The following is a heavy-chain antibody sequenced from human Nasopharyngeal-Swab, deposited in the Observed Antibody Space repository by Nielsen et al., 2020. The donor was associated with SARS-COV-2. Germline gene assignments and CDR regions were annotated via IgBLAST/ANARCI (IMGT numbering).Heavy chain of an antibody. J-gene: IGHJ5*02. CDR3: ARARAAGRNNWFDP. V-gene: IGHV3-21*01. Sequence: GESLKISCAASGFTFSSYSMNWVRQAPGKGLEWVSSISSSSSYIYYADSVKGRFTISRDNAKNSLYLQMNSLRAEDTAVYYCARARAAGRNNWFDPWGQGTLVTVSS. D-gene: IGHD6-13*01. CDR1: GFTFSSYS. CDR2: ISSSSSYI.